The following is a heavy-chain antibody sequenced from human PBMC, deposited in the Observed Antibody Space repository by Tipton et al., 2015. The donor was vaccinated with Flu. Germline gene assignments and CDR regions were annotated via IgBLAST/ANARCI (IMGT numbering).Heavy chain of an antibody. Sequence: TLSLTCSVSGDSIDSRYFWGWIRQPPGKGLEWIGNVHRAGNTYYNPSLKSRVTMSVDTSKNQFSVSLTSVTAADTAVYYCARDQGFGGGMTYDYFAMDVWGQGTTVTVSS. J-gene: IGHJ6*02. CDR3: ARDQGFGGGMTYDYFAMDV. CDR2: VHRAGNT. CDR1: GDSIDSRYF. V-gene: IGHV4-38-2*02. D-gene: IGHD3-10*01.